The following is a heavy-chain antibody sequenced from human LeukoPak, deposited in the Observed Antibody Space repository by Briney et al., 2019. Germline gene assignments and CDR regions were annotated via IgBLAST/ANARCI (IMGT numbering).Heavy chain of an antibody. J-gene: IGHJ4*02. CDR2: INHSGST. D-gene: IGHD6-13*01. CDR1: GGSFSGYY. CDR3: ARESIAAASTPLDY. Sequence: SSETLSLTCAVYGGSFSGYYWSWIRQPPGKGLEWIGEINHSGSTNYNPSLKSRVTISVDTSKNQFSLKLSSVTAADTAVYYCARESIAAASTPLDYWGQGTLVTVSS. V-gene: IGHV4-34*01.